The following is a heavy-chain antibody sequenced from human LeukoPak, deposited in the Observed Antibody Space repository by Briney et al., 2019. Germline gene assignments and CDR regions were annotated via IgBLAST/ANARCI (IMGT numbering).Heavy chain of an antibody. Sequence: ASVKVSCKASGYTFKDHYIHWVRQAPGQRPEWMGWINPNSESTDNAQKFEARVTLTKDSTISTTYMEPRNLRSDDTAVYYCARGASYYASGAFYPWGQGTLVTVSS. J-gene: IGHJ5*02. V-gene: IGHV1-2*02. CDR2: INPNSEST. CDR3: ARGASYYASGAFYP. CDR1: GYTFKDHY. D-gene: IGHD3-10*01.